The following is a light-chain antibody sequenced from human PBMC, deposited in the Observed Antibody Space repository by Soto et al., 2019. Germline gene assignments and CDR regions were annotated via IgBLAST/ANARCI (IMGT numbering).Light chain of an antibody. Sequence: EIVMTQSPATLSVSPGERATLSCRAGQSVSTNLAWHQQKPGQAPRLLMYGASTRATGIPARFSGSGSGTEFTLTITTLQSEDFAVYYCQQYHNWPPYTFGQGTKLEIK. CDR1: QSVSTN. V-gene: IGKV3-15*01. CDR2: GAS. J-gene: IGKJ2*01. CDR3: QQYHNWPPYT.